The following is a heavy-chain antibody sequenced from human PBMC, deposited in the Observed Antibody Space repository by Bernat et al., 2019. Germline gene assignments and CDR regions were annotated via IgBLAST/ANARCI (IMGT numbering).Heavy chain of an antibody. CDR3: AKAAEGSGYFDL. CDR2: ISYDGSNK. CDR1: GFTFSSYG. V-gene: IGHV3-30*18. Sequence: QVQLVESGGGVVQPGRSLRLSCAASGFTFSSYGMPWVRQAPGKGLEWVAVISYDGSNKYYADSVKGRFTISRDNSKNTLYLQMNSLRAEDTAVYYCAKAAEGSGYFDLWGRGTLVTVSS. J-gene: IGHJ2*01.